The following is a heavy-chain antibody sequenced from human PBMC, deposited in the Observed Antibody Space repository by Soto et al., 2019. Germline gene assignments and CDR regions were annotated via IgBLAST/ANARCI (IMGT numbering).Heavy chain of an antibody. V-gene: IGHV4-39*07. CDR2: IYYSGST. Sequence: SETLSLTCRLSGASITSTTYFWAWIRQPPGKGLEWVGSIYYSGSTNYNPSLKSRVTISVDTSKNQFSLKLSSVTAADTAVYYCARGQGIAAAEFDPWGQGTLVTVSS. CDR3: ARGQGIAAAEFDP. J-gene: IGHJ5*02. D-gene: IGHD6-13*01. CDR1: GASITSTTYF.